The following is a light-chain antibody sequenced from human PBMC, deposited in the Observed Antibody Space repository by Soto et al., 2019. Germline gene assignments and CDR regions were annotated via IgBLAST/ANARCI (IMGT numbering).Light chain of an antibody. CDR1: QSVSSSS. CDR2: GAS. CDR3: QQYGSSPRT. J-gene: IGKJ2*01. Sequence: EIVLTQSPGTLSLSPGERATLSCRASQSVSSSSLAWFQQKPGQAPRLLIHGASSRATDIPDRFSGSGSGTDFTLTISRLEPEDFAVYFCQQYGSSPRTFGQGTKVDIK. V-gene: IGKV3-20*01.